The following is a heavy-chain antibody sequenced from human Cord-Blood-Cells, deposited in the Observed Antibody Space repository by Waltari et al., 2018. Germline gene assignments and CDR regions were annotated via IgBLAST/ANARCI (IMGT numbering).Heavy chain of an antibody. V-gene: IGHV4-39*01. J-gene: IGHJ4*02. CDR1: GGSISSRSYY. D-gene: IGHD6-13*01. CDR3: ARHNAWDLGSNWYYFDY. Sequence: QLQLQESGPGLVKPSETLSLTCTVSGGSISSRSYYWGWIRQPPGKGLEWSGSIYYSGSPYHNPTLERRGPISVDTSKNQFSRELGSVSAADTAVYYCARHNAWDLGSNWYYFDYWGQGTLVTVSS. CDR2: IYYSGSP.